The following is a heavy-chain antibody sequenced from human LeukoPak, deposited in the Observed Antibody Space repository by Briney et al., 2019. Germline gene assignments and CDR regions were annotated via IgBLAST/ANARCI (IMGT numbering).Heavy chain of an antibody. CDR2: IIPIFGTA. D-gene: IGHD3-16*01. CDR3: ARALPDALGGIGNAFDI. CDR1: GGTFSSYA. Sequence: SVKVSCKASGGTFSSYAISWVRQAPGQGLEWMGGIIPIFGTANYAQKFQGRVTITADKSTSTAYMEPSSLRSGDTAVYYCARALPDALGGIGNAFDIWGQGTMVTVSS. J-gene: IGHJ3*02. V-gene: IGHV1-69*06.